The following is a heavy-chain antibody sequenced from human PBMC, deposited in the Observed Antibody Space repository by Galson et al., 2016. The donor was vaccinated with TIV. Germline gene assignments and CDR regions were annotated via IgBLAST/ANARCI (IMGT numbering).Heavy chain of an antibody. J-gene: IGHJ3*02. CDR1: GVTFYSYA. D-gene: IGHD3-10*01. Sequence: SVKVSCKASGVTFYSYAFTWIRQAPGQGLEWMGGTIPVYDSTIYAQKFQGRATITADRSTDTTHLELSSLNSEDAAIYYCARGSPYGSSSPGIFDIWCQGTQVTVSS. CDR3: ARGSPYGSSSPGIFDI. CDR2: TIPVYDST. V-gene: IGHV1-69*13.